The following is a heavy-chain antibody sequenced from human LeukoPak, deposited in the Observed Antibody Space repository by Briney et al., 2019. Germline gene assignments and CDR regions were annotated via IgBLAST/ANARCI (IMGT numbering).Heavy chain of an antibody. V-gene: IGHV3-66*02. J-gene: IGHJ6*02. D-gene: IGHD3-10*01. CDR3: ARGPPLFGEHYYYYGMDV. CDR2: IYSGGSA. CDR1: GFTVSSNY. Sequence: GGSLRLSCAASGFTVSSNYMSWVRQAPGRGREGVSVIYSGGSAYYADSVKGRFTISRDNSKNTLYLQMNSLRAEDTAVYYCARGPPLFGEHYYYYGMDVWGQGTTVTVSS.